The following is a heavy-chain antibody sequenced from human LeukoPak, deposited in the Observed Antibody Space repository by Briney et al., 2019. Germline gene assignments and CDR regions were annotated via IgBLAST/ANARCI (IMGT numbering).Heavy chain of an antibody. CDR1: GGSISSYY. D-gene: IGHD3-3*01. CDR3: ARDRANYDFWSGYPNWFDP. CDR2: IYTSGST. V-gene: IGHV4-4*07. Sequence: PSETLSLTCTVSGGSISSYYWSWIRQPPGKGLEWIGRIYTSGSTNYNPSLKSRVTMSVDTSKNQFSLKLSSVTAADTAVYYCARDRANYDFWSGYPNWFDPWGQGTLVTVSS. J-gene: IGHJ5*02.